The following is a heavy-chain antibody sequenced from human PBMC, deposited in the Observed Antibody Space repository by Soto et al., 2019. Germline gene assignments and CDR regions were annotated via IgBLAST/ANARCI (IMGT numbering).Heavy chain of an antibody. Sequence: KPSETLSLTCAVSGYSISSGYYWGWIRQPPGKGLEWIGSIYHSGSTYYNPSLKRRVTISVDTSKNQFSLKLSSVTAADTAVYYCARDYYYGSGRSQQKRTEETDYWGQGTLVTVSS. D-gene: IGHD3-10*01. CDR2: IYHSGST. J-gene: IGHJ4*02. CDR1: GYSISSGYY. V-gene: IGHV4-38-2*02. CDR3: ARDYYYGSGRSQQKRTEETDY.